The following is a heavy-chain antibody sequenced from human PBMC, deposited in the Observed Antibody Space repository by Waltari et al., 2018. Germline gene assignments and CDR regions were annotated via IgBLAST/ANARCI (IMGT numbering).Heavy chain of an antibody. CDR3: ARARGYSIPAGEDYYYYYYMDV. CDR2: IYYSGST. V-gene: IGHV4-59*01. J-gene: IGHJ6*03. CDR1: GGSISSYY. D-gene: IGHD6-13*01. Sequence: QVQLPESGPGLVKPSETLSLTCTVSGGSISSYYWSWIRQPPGTGLEWIGYIYYSGSTNYNPSLKSRVTISVDTSKNQFSLKLSSVTAADTAVYYCARARGYSIPAGEDYYYYYYMDVWGKGTTVTVSS.